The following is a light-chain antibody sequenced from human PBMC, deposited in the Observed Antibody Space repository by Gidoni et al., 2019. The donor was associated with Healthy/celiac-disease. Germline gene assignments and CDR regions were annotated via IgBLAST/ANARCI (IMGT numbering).Light chain of an antibody. CDR2: GAS. CDR3: QQYGSWT. CDR1: QSVSSSY. J-gene: IGKJ1*01. V-gene: IGKV3-20*01. Sequence: EIVLTQSPGTLSLSPGERATLSCRASQSVSSSYLAWYQQKPGQAPRLLIYGASSRATGIPDRVSGSGSGTDFTLTSSRLEPEDFAVYYCQQYGSWTFGQGTKVEIK.